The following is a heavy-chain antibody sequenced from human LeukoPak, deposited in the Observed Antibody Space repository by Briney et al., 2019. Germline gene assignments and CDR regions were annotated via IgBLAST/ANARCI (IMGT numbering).Heavy chain of an antibody. V-gene: IGHV1-18*01. CDR2: ISAYNGNT. CDR1: GYTFTSYG. CDR3: ATINRRIAVAGIFGVDY. J-gene: IGHJ4*02. Sequence: GASVKVSCKASGYTFTSYGISWVRQAPGQGLEWLGWISAYNGNTNYAQKFQGRVTMTEDTSTDTAYMELSSLRSEDTAVYYCATINRRIAVAGIFGVDYWGQGTLVTVSS. D-gene: IGHD6-19*01.